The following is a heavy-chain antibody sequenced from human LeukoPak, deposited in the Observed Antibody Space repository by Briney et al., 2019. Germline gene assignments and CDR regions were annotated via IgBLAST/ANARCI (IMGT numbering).Heavy chain of an antibody. J-gene: IGHJ5*02. CDR1: GYTFTSYY. Sequence: ASVKVSCKASGYTFTSYYLHCVRQAPGQGLEWMGIINPNGGSTSYAQKFQGRVTMTRDTSTSTVYMELSSLRSEDTAVYYCARDVVAGTLDGLLDPWGQGTLVTVSS. D-gene: IGHD6-19*01. V-gene: IGHV1-46*01. CDR2: INPNGGST. CDR3: ARDVVAGTLDGLLDP.